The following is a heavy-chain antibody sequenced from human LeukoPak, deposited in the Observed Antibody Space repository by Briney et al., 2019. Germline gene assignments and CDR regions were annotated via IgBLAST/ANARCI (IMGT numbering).Heavy chain of an antibody. CDR3: ARDFDSSSNWFDP. V-gene: IGHV3-7*01. D-gene: IGHD2-15*01. CDR1: GFTFSSYW. CDR2: IKQDGSEK. J-gene: IGHJ5*02. Sequence: GGSLRLSCAASGFTFSSYWMSWVRQAPGKGLEWVANIKQDGSEKYYVDSVKGRFTISRDNAKNSLYLQMNSLRAEDTAVYYCARDFDSSSNWFDPWGQGTLVTVSS.